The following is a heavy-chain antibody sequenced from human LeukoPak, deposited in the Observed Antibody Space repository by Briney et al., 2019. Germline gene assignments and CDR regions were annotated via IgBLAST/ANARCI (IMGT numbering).Heavy chain of an antibody. J-gene: IGHJ3*02. Sequence: GGSLRLSCVASGFTFSDFSLNWVRQAPGKGLEWISYIGSAIYYADSVKGRFTVSRDNAKNSLYLQMNSLRAEDTAVYYCARDHAYAFDIWGQGTLVTVSS. V-gene: IGHV3-48*01. CDR1: GFTFSDFS. CDR2: IGSAI. D-gene: IGHD2-2*01. CDR3: ARDHAYAFDI.